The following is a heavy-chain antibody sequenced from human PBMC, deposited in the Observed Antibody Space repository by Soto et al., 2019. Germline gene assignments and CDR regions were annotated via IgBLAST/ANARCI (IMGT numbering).Heavy chain of an antibody. Sequence: EVQLLESGGGLVQPGGSLRLSCAASGFTFSSYAMSWVRQAPGKGLEWVSAISGSGGSTYYADSVKGRFTISRDNSKNPVYLQMNSLRAENTAVDYCAQDGSGWYYGYFQHWGQGTLVNVFS. V-gene: IGHV3-23*01. CDR3: AQDGSGWYYGYFQH. CDR1: GFTFSSYA. CDR2: ISGSGGST. D-gene: IGHD6-19*01. J-gene: IGHJ1*01.